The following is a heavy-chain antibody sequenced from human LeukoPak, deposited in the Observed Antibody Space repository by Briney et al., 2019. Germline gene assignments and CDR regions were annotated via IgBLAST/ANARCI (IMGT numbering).Heavy chain of an antibody. Sequence: SETLSLTCTVSGDSMNNYYWSWIRQPAGKGLEWVGRIHTSGSTNYNPSLKSRVTMTRDTSTSTVYMELSSLRSEDTAVYYCARAEVSGSYYWFDPWGQGTLVTVSS. J-gene: IGHJ5*02. CDR3: ARAEVSGSYYWFDP. CDR2: IHTSGST. CDR1: GDSMNNYY. D-gene: IGHD1-26*01. V-gene: IGHV4-4*07.